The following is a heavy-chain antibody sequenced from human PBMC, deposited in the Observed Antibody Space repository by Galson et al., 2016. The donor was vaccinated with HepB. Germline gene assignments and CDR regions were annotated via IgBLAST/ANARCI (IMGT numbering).Heavy chain of an antibody. CDR3: VRVATTLRSGWKTLAPRFYYSGMDV. V-gene: IGHV6-1*01. J-gene: IGHJ6*02. CDR2: TYSRSRWHT. CDR1: GDSVSSKTVA. Sequence: CAISGDSVSSKTVAWNWIRQSPSRGLEWLGGTYSRSRWHTDYAPSMKSRITNSSDTSKNQFSLQLNSVTPEDTAVYYCVRVATTLRSGWKTLAPRFYYSGMDVWGQGTTVTVSS. D-gene: IGHD6-19*01.